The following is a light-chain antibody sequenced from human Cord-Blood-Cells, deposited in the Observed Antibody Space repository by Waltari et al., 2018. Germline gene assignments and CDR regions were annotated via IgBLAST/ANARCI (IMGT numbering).Light chain of an antibody. CDR2: DAS. CDR3: QQFNSYPYT. Sequence: AIQLTKSPSSLSASVGERVTITCRASQGISSALAWYQQKPGKAPKLLIYDASSLESGVPSRFSGSGSGTDFTLTISSLQPEDFATYYCQQFNSYPYTFGQGTKLEIK. V-gene: IGKV1-13*02. CDR1: QGISSA. J-gene: IGKJ2*01.